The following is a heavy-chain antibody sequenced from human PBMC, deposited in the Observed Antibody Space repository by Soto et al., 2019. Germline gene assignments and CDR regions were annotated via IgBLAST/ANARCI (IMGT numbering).Heavy chain of an antibody. CDR2: ISSSSSYI. Sequence: EVQLVESGGGLVKPGGSLRLSCAASGFTFSSYSMNWVRQAPGKGLEWVSSISSSSSYIYYADSVKGRFTISRDNAKNSLYLKMNSLRAEDTAVYYCARDWVDTLILDYWGQGTLVTVSS. CDR3: ARDWVDTLILDY. V-gene: IGHV3-21*01. CDR1: GFTFSSYS. D-gene: IGHD5-18*01. J-gene: IGHJ4*02.